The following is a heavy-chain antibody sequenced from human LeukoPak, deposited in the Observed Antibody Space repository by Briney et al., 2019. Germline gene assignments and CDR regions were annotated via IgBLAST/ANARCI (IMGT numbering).Heavy chain of an antibody. CDR3: ATVLRVLLTRPELDP. V-gene: IGHV1-24*01. J-gene: IGHJ5*02. CDR2: VDPEDGKP. Sequence: GASVKVSCKVSGYTLAELSMHSVRQAPGGGLEWMGGVDPEDGKPIYAQKFQGRVTMTEDTSTDTAYMQLRSLRSEDTAVYYCATVLRVLLTRPELDPWGQGTLVTVSS. D-gene: IGHD4-11*01. CDR1: GYTLAELS.